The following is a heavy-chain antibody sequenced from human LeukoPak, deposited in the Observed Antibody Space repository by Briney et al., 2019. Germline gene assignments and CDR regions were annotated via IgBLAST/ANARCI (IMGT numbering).Heavy chain of an antibody. D-gene: IGHD4-23*01. Sequence: GGSLRLSCAASGFTFDDYGMSWVRQAPGKGLEWVSAISGSGGSTYYADSVKGRFTISRDNSKNTLYLQMNSLRAEDTAVYYCAKPGKTTVVTPFGYWGQGTLVTVSS. CDR3: AKPGKTTVVTPFGY. V-gene: IGHV3-23*01. J-gene: IGHJ4*02. CDR1: GFTFDDYG. CDR2: ISGSGGST.